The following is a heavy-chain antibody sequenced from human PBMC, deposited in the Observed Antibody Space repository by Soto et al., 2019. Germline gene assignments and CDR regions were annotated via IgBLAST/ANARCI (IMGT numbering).Heavy chain of an antibody. Sequence: GGSLRLSCAASGFTFSSYWMSWVRQAPGKGLEWVAVISYDGSNKYYADSVKGRFTISRDNSKNTLYLQMNSLRAEDTAVYYCARDSGYYYDSSGYFDYWGQGTLVTVSS. CDR3: ARDSGYYYDSSGYFDY. CDR1: GFTFSSYW. D-gene: IGHD3-22*01. J-gene: IGHJ4*02. V-gene: IGHV3-30-3*01. CDR2: ISYDGSNK.